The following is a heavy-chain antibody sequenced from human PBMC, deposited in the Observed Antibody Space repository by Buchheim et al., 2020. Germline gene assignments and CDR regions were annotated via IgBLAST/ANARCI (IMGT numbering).Heavy chain of an antibody. CDR2: ISSSSSTI. V-gene: IGHV3-48*01. CDR1: GFILSGYS. D-gene: IGHD2-21*02. Sequence: EVQLVESGGGLVQPGGSLRLSCVASGFILSGYSMNWVRQAPGKGLEWVSYISSSSSTIYHADSVKGRFTISRDNAKNSPYLQMSSLRAEDTAVYYCARFRTANYFEYWGQGTL. J-gene: IGHJ4*02. CDR3: ARFRTANYFEY.